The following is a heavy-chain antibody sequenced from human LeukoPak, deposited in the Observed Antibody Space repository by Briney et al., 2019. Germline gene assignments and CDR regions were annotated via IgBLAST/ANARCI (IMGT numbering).Heavy chain of an antibody. D-gene: IGHD2-2*01. CDR2: VSGSSSTS. Sequence: GGSLRLSCAASGFTFSTYSMSWVRQAPGKGLEWVSYVSGSSSTSSYADSVKGRFTISRDNAKNSLYLQMNSLRDEDTAVYYCARSTTSWDYWGQGTLVTVSS. CDR3: ARSTTSWDY. J-gene: IGHJ4*02. CDR1: GFTFSTYS. V-gene: IGHV3-48*02.